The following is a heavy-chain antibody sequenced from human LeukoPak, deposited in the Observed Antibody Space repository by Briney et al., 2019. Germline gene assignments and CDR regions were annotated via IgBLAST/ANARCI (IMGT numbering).Heavy chain of an antibody. D-gene: IGHD1-26*01. CDR2: IYYSGNT. J-gene: IGHJ4*02. Sequence: SETLSLTCTVSGDSISTSNSYWGWIRQPPLKGLEWIGSIYYSGNTYYNASLKSRVTISVDTSKNQFSLKFTSVTAADTAVYYCARDSGSYGTWIDYWGQGTLVTVSS. CDR3: ARDSGSYGTWIDY. CDR1: GDSISTSNSY. V-gene: IGHV4-39*07.